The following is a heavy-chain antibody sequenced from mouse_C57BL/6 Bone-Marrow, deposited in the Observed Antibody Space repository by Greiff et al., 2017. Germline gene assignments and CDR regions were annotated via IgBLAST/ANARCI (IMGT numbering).Heavy chain of an antibody. D-gene: IGHD1-1*01. V-gene: IGHV1-76*01. CDR1: GYTFTDYY. CDR3: AREGNYYGSSYGVDY. J-gene: IGHJ4*01. Sequence: QVQLKESGAELVRPGASVKLSCKASGYTFTDYYINWVKQRPGPGLEWIARIYPGSGNTYYNEKFKGKATLTAEKSSSTAYMQLSSLTSEDSAVYFCAREGNYYGSSYGVDYWGQGTSVTVSS. CDR2: IYPGSGNT.